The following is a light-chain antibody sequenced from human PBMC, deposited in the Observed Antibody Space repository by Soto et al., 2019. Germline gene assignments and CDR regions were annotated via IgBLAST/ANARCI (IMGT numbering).Light chain of an antibody. V-gene: IGKV1-5*03. J-gene: IGKJ2*01. CDR2: SAS. CDR3: QQYKSYSPYA. Sequence: DIRMTQSPSTLSASVGDRVTITCRASEPISRWLAWYQQKPGKAPKLLIHSASTLDGGVPSRFSGSGSGTDFTLPIDSLHPDDFASYFCQQYKSYSPYAFGQGTKLEIK. CDR1: EPISRW.